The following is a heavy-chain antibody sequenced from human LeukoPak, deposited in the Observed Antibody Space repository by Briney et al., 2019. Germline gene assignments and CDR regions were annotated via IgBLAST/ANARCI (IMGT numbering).Heavy chain of an antibody. D-gene: IGHD6-19*01. J-gene: IGHJ4*02. CDR1: GGSISSSSYY. Sequence: SETLSLTCTVSGGSISSSSYYWGWIRQPPGKGLEWIGSIYYSGSTYYDPSLKSRVTISVDTSKNQFCLKLSSVTAADTAVYYCARRIAVESDFDYWGQGTLVTVSS. CDR2: IYYSGST. CDR3: ARRIAVESDFDY. V-gene: IGHV4-39*01.